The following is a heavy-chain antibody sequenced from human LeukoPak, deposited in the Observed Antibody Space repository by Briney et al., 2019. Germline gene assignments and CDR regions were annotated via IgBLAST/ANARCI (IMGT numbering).Heavy chain of an antibody. D-gene: IGHD3-3*01. CDR2: ISGSGGST. CDR3: AKRPSPYNDFWSGYNFDY. V-gene: IGHV3-23*01. Sequence: GSLRLSCAASGFTFSSYAMSWVRQAPGKGLEWVSAISGSGGSTYYADPVKGRFTISRDNSKNTLYLQMNSLRAEDTAVYYCAKRPSPYNDFWSGYNFDYWGQGTLVTVSS. J-gene: IGHJ4*02. CDR1: GFTFSSYA.